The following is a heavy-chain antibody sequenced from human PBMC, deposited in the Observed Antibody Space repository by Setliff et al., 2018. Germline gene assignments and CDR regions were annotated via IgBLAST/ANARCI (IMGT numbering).Heavy chain of an antibody. Sequence: SETLSLTCTVSGGSISPYFWSWIRQSPGKGLEWIGYIYHNGNTNFNPSLKTRVTMSVDTSKNQCALNLRSVTATDSAVYYCARDRTAYSYGLDVWGQGTTVTVSS. D-gene: IGHD5-18*01. CDR3: ARDRTAYSYGLDV. CDR1: GGSISPYF. J-gene: IGHJ6*02. V-gene: IGHV4-59*01. CDR2: IYHNGNT.